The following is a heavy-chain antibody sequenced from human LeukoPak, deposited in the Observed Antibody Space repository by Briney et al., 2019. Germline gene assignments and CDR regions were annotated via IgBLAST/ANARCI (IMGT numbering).Heavy chain of an antibody. CDR1: GFTFSSYW. V-gene: IGHV3-7*01. Sequence: QPGGSLRLSCATSGFTFSSYWMSWVRQAPGKGLEWVANIDQDGSQKYYLDSVKGRFTISRDNTKSSLYLQMNSPRAEDTAVYYCARNAFDIWGQGTVLTVSS. CDR2: IDQDGSQK. J-gene: IGHJ3*02. CDR3: ARNAFDI.